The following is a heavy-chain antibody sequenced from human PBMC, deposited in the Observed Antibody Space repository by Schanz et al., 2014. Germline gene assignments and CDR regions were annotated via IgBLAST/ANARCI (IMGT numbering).Heavy chain of an antibody. CDR1: GYTFTTYY. CDR2: INPSGGST. CDR3: ARDVGYDIVLLPTAQGGMDV. D-gene: IGHD2-2*01. J-gene: IGHJ6*02. Sequence: QVQLVQSGAEVKKPGASVKVSCQASGYTFTTYYMHWVRQAPGQGLEWMGIINPSGGSTTYAQKFQGRVTMTRDTSTSTVYMELSSLRSEDTAVYYCARDVGYDIVLLPTAQGGMDVWGQGTTVTVSS. V-gene: IGHV1-46*01.